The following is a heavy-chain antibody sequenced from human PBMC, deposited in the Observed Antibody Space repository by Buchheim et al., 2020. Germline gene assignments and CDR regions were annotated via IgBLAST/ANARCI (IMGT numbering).Heavy chain of an antibody. V-gene: IGHV4-34*01. CDR2: INQSGST. CDR1: GGSFSGYY. CDR3: ARGPYEQHFLEH. J-gene: IGHJ1*01. D-gene: IGHD1/OR15-1a*01. Sequence: QVRLQQWGTGLLKSSETLSLTCAVYGGSFSGYYWNWIRQTPGKGLEWIAEINQSGSTNSNPSLKSRFTISVDMSKNQFSLKVNSVTAADTAMYYCARGPYEQHFLEHWSQGTL.